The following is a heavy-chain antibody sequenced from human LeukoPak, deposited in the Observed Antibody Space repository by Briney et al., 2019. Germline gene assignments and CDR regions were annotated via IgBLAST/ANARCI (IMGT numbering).Heavy chain of an antibody. J-gene: IGHJ4*02. CDR1: GFTFSSYW. CDR3: ARDEGIAVAGTDY. V-gene: IGHV3-7*01. CDR2: IKQDGSEK. Sequence: AGGSLRLSCAASGFTFSSYWMSWVRQAPGKGLEWVANIKQDGSEKYYVDSVKGRFTISRDNAKNSLYLQMNSLRAEDTAVYYCARDEGIAVAGTDYWGQGTLVTVSS. D-gene: IGHD6-19*01.